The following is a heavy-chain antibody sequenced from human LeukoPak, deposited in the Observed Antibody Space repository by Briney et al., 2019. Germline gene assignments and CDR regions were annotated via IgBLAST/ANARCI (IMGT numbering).Heavy chain of an antibody. CDR3: ARAYCYDSSGYSWLFDY. J-gene: IGHJ4*02. CDR1: GGSISSGDYY. Sequence: PSETLSLTCTVSGGSISSGDYYWSWIRQPPGKGLEWIGYIYYSGSTYYNPSLKSRVTISVDTSKNQFSLKLSSVTAADTAVYYCARAYCYDSSGYSWLFDYWGQGTLVTVSS. D-gene: IGHD3-22*01. CDR2: IYYSGST. V-gene: IGHV4-30-4*08.